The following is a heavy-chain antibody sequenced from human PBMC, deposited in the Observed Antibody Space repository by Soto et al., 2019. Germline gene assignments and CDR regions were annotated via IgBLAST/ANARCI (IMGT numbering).Heavy chain of an antibody. CDR1: GFSFTGYY. CDR3: AKDLTRQLAYWLDP. CDR2: INAHSGGT. D-gene: IGHD6-6*01. J-gene: IGHJ5*02. V-gene: IGHV1-2*02. Sequence: ASVKVSCKASGFSFTGYYIHWLRQAPGQGLEWMGWINAHSGGTEYAQKFQGGVTLTRGTSIATAYLTLTSLTSDDTALYYCAKDLTRQLAYWLDPWGQGTQVTVS.